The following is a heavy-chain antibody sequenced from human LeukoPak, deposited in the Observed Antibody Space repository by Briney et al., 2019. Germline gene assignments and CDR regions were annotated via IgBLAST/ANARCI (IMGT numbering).Heavy chain of an antibody. CDR3: ARVWCSSSSCYSSADL. D-gene: IGHD2-15*01. J-gene: IGHJ5*02. CDR2: IWYDGSIK. CDR1: GFTFSTYG. V-gene: IGHV3-33*01. Sequence: PGRSLRLSCSASGFTFSTYGMHWVRQAPGKGLEWVAVIWYDGSIKYYADYVKGRVTVSRDNSKSTVYLQMNSLRAEDTAVYYCARVWCSSSSCYSSADLWGQGTLVTVSS.